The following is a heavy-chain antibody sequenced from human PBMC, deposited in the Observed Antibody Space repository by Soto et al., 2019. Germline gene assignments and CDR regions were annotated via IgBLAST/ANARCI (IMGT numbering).Heavy chain of an antibody. CDR3: ARQKTFDY. CDR2: IYPGDSDT. V-gene: IGHV5-51*01. J-gene: IGHJ4*02. CDR1: GLRFSSCW. Sequence: VGALKISWKGSGLRFSSCWYGWVRQMPGKGLEWMGIIYPGDSDTRYSPSFQGQVTISADKSIGTAYLQWSSLKASDTAMYYCARQKTFDYWGQGTLVTVS.